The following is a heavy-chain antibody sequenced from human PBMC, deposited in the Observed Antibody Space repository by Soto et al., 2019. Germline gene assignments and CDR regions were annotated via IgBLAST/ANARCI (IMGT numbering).Heavy chain of an antibody. CDR1: GVTFNNYA. CDR2: ISGGGDTT. D-gene: IGHD3-10*01. CDR3: AKGRGGSGSLTPRVDF. Sequence: PGGSLRLSCAASGVTFNNYAMTWVRQAPGKGLEWGSAISGGGDTTSYADSVKGRFTVSRDGSKNTLYLQMSSLRAEDTALYYCAKGRGGSGSLTPRVDFWGQGTLVTVSS. J-gene: IGHJ4*02. V-gene: IGHV3-23*01.